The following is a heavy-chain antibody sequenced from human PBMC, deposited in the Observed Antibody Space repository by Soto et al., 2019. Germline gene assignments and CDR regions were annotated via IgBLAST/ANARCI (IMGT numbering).Heavy chain of an antibody. V-gene: IGHV4-34*01. J-gene: IGHJ5*02. CDR3: ARVFTYYDFWSGYPNWFDP. D-gene: IGHD3-3*01. Sequence: SETLSLTCAVYGGSFSGYYWSWIRQPPGKGLEWIGEINHSGSTNYNPSLKSRVTISVDTSKNQFSLKLSSVTAADTAVYYCARVFTYYDFWSGYPNWFDPWGQGTLVTVSS. CDR2: INHSGST. CDR1: GGSFSGYY.